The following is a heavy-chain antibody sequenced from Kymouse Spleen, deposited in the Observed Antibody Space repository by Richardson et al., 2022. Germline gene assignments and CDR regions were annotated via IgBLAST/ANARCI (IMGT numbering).Heavy chain of an antibody. CDR2: ISSSSSYI. V-gene: IGHV3-21*03. CDR1: GFTFSSYS. CDR3: AREREGVRGYYYGMDV. J-gene: IGHJ6*02. D-gene: IGHD3-10*01,IGHD3-16*02. Sequence: EVQLVESGGGLVKPGGSLRLSCAASGFTFSSYSMNWVRQAPGKGLEWVSSISSSSSYIYYADSVKGRFTISRDNAKNSLYLQMNSLRAEDTAVYYCAREREGVRGYYYGMDVWGQGTTVTVSS.